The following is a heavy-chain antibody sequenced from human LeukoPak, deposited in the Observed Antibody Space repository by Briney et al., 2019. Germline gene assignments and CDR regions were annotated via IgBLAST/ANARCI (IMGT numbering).Heavy chain of an antibody. J-gene: IGHJ6*02. CDR1: GDYVSGNHAA. CDR3: ARRVTTDTLGYDYHGMDI. V-gene: IGHV6-1*01. Sequence: SQTLSLTCAISGDYVSGNHAAWNWIRQSPSRGLEWLGRTFYRSKWYNDYAVSVRSRITFNSDTSRNQLSLLLSSVTPEDTAIYYCARRVTTDTLGYDYHGMDIWGQGTTVTVSS. CDR2: TFYRSKWYN. D-gene: IGHD2-21*02.